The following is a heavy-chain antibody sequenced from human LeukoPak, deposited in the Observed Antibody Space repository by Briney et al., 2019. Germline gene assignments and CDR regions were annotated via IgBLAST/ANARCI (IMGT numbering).Heavy chain of an antibody. CDR2: IDPGDSDT. V-gene: IGHV5-51*01. Sequence: GESLKISCKGSGYSFTSYWIGWVRQMPGKGLEWMGIIDPGDSDTRYSPSFQGQVTISADKSISTAYLQWSSLKASDTAMYYCARPYCSSTSCYTVGDWYFDLWGRGTLVTVSS. CDR1: GYSFTSYW. CDR3: ARPYCSSTSCYTVGDWYFDL. J-gene: IGHJ2*01. D-gene: IGHD2-2*02.